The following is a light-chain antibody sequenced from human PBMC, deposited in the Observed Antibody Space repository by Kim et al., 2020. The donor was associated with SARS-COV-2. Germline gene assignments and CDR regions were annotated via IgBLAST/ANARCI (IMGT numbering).Light chain of an antibody. Sequence: GQLLTSSYSGSSANVSSNSVNWYQQFPGAAPKLLIYSITHRPSGVPDRFSGSKSGTSASLAISGLQSEDETDYDCAAWDDSLNGPVFGGGTQLTVL. CDR2: SIT. CDR3: AAWDDSLNGPV. J-gene: IGLJ3*02. V-gene: IGLV1-44*01. CDR1: SANVSSNS.